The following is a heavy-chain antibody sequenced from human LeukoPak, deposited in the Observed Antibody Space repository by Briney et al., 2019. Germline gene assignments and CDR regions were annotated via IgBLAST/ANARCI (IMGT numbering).Heavy chain of an antibody. Sequence: ASVKLSCKASGYTFTGYYMHWVRQAPGQGLEWMGRINPNGGGTNYAQKFQGRVTMTRDTSISTAYMELSRLRSDDTAVYYCARVANYELPDYWGQGTLVTVSS. CDR2: INPNGGGT. V-gene: IGHV1-2*06. CDR1: GYTFTGYY. J-gene: IGHJ4*02. CDR3: ARVANYELPDY. D-gene: IGHD4/OR15-4a*01.